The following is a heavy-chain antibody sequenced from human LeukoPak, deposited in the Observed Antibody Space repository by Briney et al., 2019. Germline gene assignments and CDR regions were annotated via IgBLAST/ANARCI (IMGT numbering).Heavy chain of an antibody. CDR1: GFTVSSNY. D-gene: IGHD3-22*01. CDR2: IYSGGST. J-gene: IGHJ3*02. Sequence: GGSLRLSCAASGFTVSSNYMSWVRQAPGKGLEWVSVIYSGGSTYYADSVKGRFTISRDNSKNTLYLQMNSLRAEDTAVYYCARAVAHYYDSSGYYLGAFDIWGQGTMVTVSS. V-gene: IGHV3-53*01. CDR3: ARAVAHYYDSSGYYLGAFDI.